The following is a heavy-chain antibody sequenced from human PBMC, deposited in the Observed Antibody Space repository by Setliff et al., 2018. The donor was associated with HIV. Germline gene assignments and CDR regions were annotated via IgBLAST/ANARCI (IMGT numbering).Heavy chain of an antibody. V-gene: IGHV5-51*01. D-gene: IGHD3-22*01. CDR1: GYSLTTYW. J-gene: IGHJ5*02. Sequence: GESLKISCKTSGYSLTTYWIGWVRQMPGKGLEWMALLYPGDSDIRYSPSFQSQVTVSADKSIGTAYLQWNSLKASDTALYFCARAPNSPYYSNFWYADHWGQGTLVTVSS. CDR3: ARAPNSPYYSNFWYADH. CDR2: LYPGDSDI.